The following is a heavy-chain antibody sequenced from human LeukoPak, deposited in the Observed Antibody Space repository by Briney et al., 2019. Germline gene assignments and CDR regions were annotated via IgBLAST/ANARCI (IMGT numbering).Heavy chain of an antibody. CDR2: ISGDSDYT. Sequence: GGSLRLSCAASGFTFDDYAMHWVRQAPGMGLEWVSLISGDSDYTYYADSVKGRFTISRDNSKNSLYLQMNTLRTEDNAVYYCAKGHGSRTGDFEYWGQRTLVTVSS. CDR3: AKGHGSRTGDFEY. CDR1: GFTFDDYA. D-gene: IGHD3-10*01. V-gene: IGHV3-43*02. J-gene: IGHJ4*02.